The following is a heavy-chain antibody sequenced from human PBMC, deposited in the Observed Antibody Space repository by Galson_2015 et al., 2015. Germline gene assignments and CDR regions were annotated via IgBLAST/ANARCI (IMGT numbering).Heavy chain of an antibody. CDR2: IWFDGSTK. V-gene: IGHV3-33*01. Sequence: SLRLSCAASGFTFRSYGMHWVRQAPGKGLEWVAIIWFDGSTKYYVDSVEGRFTISRDNSKNTVFLQMNTLRADDTAVYYCARDASSFNYYMDVWGKGTTVTVSS. CDR3: ARDASSFNYYMDV. CDR1: GFTFRSYG. D-gene: IGHD6-13*01. J-gene: IGHJ6*03.